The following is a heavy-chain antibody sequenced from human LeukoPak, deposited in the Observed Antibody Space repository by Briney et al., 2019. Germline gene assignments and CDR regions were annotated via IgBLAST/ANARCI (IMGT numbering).Heavy chain of an antibody. D-gene: IGHD3-22*01. CDR3: ATWHDYYGSSGLAFDI. CDR1: GGSISSGSYY. V-gene: IGHV4-61*02. CDR2: IYTSGST. Sequence: SETLSLTCTVSGGSISSGSYYWSWIRQPAGRGLEWIGRIYTSGSTNYNPSLKSRVTISVDTSKNQFSLKLSSVTAADTAVYYCATWHDYYGSSGLAFDIWGQGTMVTVSS. J-gene: IGHJ3*02.